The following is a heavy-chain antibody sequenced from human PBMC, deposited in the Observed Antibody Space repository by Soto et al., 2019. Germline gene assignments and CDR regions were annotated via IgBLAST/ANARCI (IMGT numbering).Heavy chain of an antibody. D-gene: IGHD4-17*01. CDR1: GFTFSNAW. J-gene: IGHJ6*02. CDR3: TTDRPDYGDYEGTIPYYYYGMDV. Sequence: GGSPRLSCAASGFTFSNAWMSWVRQAPGKGLEWVGRIKSKTDGGTTDYAAPVKGRFTISRDDSKNTLYLQMNSLKTEDTAVYYCTTDRPDYGDYEGTIPYYYYGMDVWGQGTTVTVSS. V-gene: IGHV3-15*01. CDR2: IKSKTDGGTT.